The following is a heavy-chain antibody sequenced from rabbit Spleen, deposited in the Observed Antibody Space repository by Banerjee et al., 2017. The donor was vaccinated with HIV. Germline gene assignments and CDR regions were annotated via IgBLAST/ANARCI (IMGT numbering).Heavy chain of an antibody. J-gene: IGHJ4*01. CDR2: IGTGSTTT. D-gene: IGHD4-2*01. Sequence: EESGGDLVMPLGSLTLTCPAIGFSSSSDYWVCWVRQAPGKGLEWIACIGTGSTTTYYANWAKGRFTISKTSSTTVTLQMTSLTAADTATYFCARGAAYAGAGHNLWGPGTLVTVS. V-gene: IGHV1S45*01. CDR3: ARGAAYAGAGHNL. CDR1: GFSSSSDYW.